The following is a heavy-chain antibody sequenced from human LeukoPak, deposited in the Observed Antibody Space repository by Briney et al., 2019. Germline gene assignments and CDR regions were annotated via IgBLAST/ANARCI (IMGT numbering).Heavy chain of an antibody. Sequence: HPGGSLRLSCTTSGFTFGDYAMSWVRQAPGMGLEWVSAISGSGADTYYADSVKGRFTISRDNSKNTLYLQMNSLRAEDTAIYYCAKVYCSGTSCFRTPDYWGQGTLVTVSS. J-gene: IGHJ4*02. D-gene: IGHD2-2*01. V-gene: IGHV3-23*01. CDR2: ISGSGADT. CDR1: GFTFGDYA. CDR3: AKVYCSGTSCFRTPDY.